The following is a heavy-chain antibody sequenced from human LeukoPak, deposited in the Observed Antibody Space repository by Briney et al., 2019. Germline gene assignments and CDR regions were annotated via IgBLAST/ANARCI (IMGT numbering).Heavy chain of an antibody. CDR1: GFTFSSYS. Sequence: PGGSLRLSCAASGFTFSSYSMNWVRQAPGKGLEWVSYISSSSSTIYYADSVKGRFTISRDNAKNTLYLQMNSLRAEDTAVYYCARAAGWDTAMGIDYWGQGTLVTVSS. V-gene: IGHV3-48*04. CDR3: ARAAGWDTAMGIDY. D-gene: IGHD5-18*01. J-gene: IGHJ4*02. CDR2: ISSSSSTI.